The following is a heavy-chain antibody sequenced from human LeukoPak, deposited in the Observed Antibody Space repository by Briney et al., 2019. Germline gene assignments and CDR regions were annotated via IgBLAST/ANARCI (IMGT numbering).Heavy chain of an antibody. CDR3: ARARFLTPGNNYAFGRHYFDY. D-gene: IGHD5-18*01. J-gene: IGHJ4*02. CDR1: GGSFSGYY. CDR2: VHHTGNS. V-gene: IGHV4-34*01. Sequence: SETLSLTCAVYGGSFSGYYWSWIRQSPGKGLEWIGEVHHTGNSDYNPSLKSRVTISLDTSKNQFSLMLTSVTAADTAIYFCARARFLTPGNNYAFGRHYFDYWGQGVLVTVSS.